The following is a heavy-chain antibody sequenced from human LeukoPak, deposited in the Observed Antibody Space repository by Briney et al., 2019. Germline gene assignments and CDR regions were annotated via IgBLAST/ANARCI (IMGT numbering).Heavy chain of an antibody. CDR1: GFTFSSYS. D-gene: IGHD4-17*01. Sequence: GGSLRPSCAASGFTFSSYSMNWVRQAPGKGLEWLSYISRSSSSMYYADSVKGRFTISRDNAKNSLYLQMNSLRDEDTAVYYCVRGATVTSPFDYWGQGTLVTVSS. CDR2: ISRSSSSM. V-gene: IGHV3-48*02. CDR3: VRGATVTSPFDY. J-gene: IGHJ4*02.